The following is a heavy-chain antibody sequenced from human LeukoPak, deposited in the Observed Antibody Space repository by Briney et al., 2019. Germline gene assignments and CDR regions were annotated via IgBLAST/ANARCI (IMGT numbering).Heavy chain of an antibody. J-gene: IGHJ3*02. CDR1: GDSISNYY. CDR3: ARYRNEALFAFDI. V-gene: IGHV4-59*01. Sequence: NPSETLSLTCTVSGDSISNYYWSWIRQPPGKGLEWIGYIYYSGSTNYNPSLKSRVTVSVDSSKNQFSLKLSSVTAADTAVYYCARYRNEALFAFDIWGQGTMVTVSS. CDR2: IYYSGST. D-gene: IGHD1-14*01.